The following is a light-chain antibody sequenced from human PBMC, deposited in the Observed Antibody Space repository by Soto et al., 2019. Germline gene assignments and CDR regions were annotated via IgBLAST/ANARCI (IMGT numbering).Light chain of an antibody. CDR2: EGS. Sequence: QSALTQPASVSGSPGQSITISCTGTISDVGSYNLVSWYQQHPGKAPKLMIYEGSKRPSGLSSRFSGSKSGNTASLTISGLQAEDEADYYCCSYAGSSTSGVFGGGTQLTVL. CDR1: ISDVGSYNL. V-gene: IGLV2-23*01. CDR3: CSYAGSSTSGV. J-gene: IGLJ3*02.